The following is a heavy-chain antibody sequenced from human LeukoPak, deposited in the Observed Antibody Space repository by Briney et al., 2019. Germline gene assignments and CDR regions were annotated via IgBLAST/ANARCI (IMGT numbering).Heavy chain of an antibody. CDR3: ARAGPATTPPDY. CDR2: MNPNSGNT. V-gene: IGHV1-8*01. CDR1: RYTFTIYD. Sequence: ASVNVSSKPSRYTFTIYDINWVRQAPGRGLEWMGWMNPNSGNTDYAQKFQGRVTKTRNTSISTAYMELSSRRSEDTAVYYCARAGPATTPPDYWGQGTLVTVSS. J-gene: IGHJ4*02. D-gene: IGHD5-12*01.